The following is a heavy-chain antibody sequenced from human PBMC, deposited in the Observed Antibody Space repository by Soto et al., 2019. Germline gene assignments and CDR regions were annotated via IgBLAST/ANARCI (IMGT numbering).Heavy chain of an antibody. CDR2: IYSGGST. Sequence: VQLVESGGGLIQPGGSLRLSCAASGFTVSSNYMSWVRQAPGKGLEWVSVIYSGGSTYYADSVKGRFTISRDNSKNTLYLQMNSLRAEDTAVYYCARDRLYTAMAGVYYGMDVWGQGTTVTVSS. V-gene: IGHV3-53*01. J-gene: IGHJ6*02. D-gene: IGHD5-18*01. CDR3: ARDRLYTAMAGVYYGMDV. CDR1: GFTVSSNY.